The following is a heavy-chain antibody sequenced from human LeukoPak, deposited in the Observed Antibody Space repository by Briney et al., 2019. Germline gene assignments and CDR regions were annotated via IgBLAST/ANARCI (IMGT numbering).Heavy chain of an antibody. CDR3: ARERTGGYYFDY. J-gene: IGHJ4*02. Sequence: PGGSLRLSCAASGFTFSSYGMNWVRQAPGKGLEWVSYISESSSYTNYADSVKGRFTISRDNAKNSLYLQMNSLRAEDTAVYYCARERTGGYYFDYWGQGTLVPVSS. V-gene: IGHV3-21*05. CDR1: GFTFSSYG. D-gene: IGHD6-25*01. CDR2: ISESSSYT.